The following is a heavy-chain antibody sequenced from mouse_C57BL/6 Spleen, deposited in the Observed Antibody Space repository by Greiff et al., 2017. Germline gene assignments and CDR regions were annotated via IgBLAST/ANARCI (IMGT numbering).Heavy chain of an antibody. CDR2: IWSDGST. CDR3: ARHRGYDYDDYAMDY. CDR1: GFSLPSYG. J-gene: IGHJ4*01. D-gene: IGHD2-4*01. Sequence: VQLQESGPGLVAPSQSLSITCTVSGFSLPSYGVHWVRQPPGKGLEWLVVIWSDGSTTYNSALKSRLSISKDNSKSQVFLKMNSLQTDDTAMYYCARHRGYDYDDYAMDYWGQGTSVTVSS. V-gene: IGHV2-6-1*01.